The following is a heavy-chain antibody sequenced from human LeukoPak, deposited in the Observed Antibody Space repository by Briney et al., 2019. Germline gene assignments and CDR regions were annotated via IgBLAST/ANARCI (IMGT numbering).Heavy chain of an antibody. Sequence: PGGSLRLSCAVSEFTFSTYAMSWVRQAPGKGLEWVSAISGSGGSTYYADSVKGRFTISRDNSKNTLHLQMNSLRTEDTAVYYCAKDPQKLARTGFDYWGQGTLVTVSS. J-gene: IGHJ4*02. CDR2: ISGSGGST. CDR3: AKDPQKLARTGFDY. D-gene: IGHD6-13*01. CDR1: EFTFSTYA. V-gene: IGHV3-23*01.